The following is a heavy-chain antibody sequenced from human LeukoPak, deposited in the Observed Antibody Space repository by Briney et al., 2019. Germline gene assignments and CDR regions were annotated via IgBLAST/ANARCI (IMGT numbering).Heavy chain of an antibody. CDR1: GYTFSDFS. Sequence: GGSLRVSCAASGYTFSDFSVNWVRQAPGKGLEWVSSISVRSNYRYYADSVRGRFTISRDDARDSLFLQMNSLRAEDTAVYFCVRLRRNNDRSGYYYYYDYWGQGTLLTLSS. D-gene: IGHD3-22*01. J-gene: IGHJ4*02. CDR2: ISVRSNYR. V-gene: IGHV3-21*01. CDR3: VRLRRNNDRSGYYYYYDY.